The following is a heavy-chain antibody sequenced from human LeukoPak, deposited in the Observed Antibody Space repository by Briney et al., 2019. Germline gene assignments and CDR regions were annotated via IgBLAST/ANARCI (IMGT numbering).Heavy chain of an antibody. V-gene: IGHV3-30*02. CDR1: GFSFSSYG. D-gene: IGHD3-22*01. CDR3: AKKMMVVARVANSADAFDI. J-gene: IGHJ3*02. Sequence: GGSLRLSCAGSGFSFSSYGMHWVRQAPGKGLEWMAFIRSDGSNKYYADSVKGRFTISRDNSKNTLYLQMNSLRAEDTAVYYCAKKMMVVARVANSADAFDIWGQGTMVTVSS. CDR2: IRSDGSNK.